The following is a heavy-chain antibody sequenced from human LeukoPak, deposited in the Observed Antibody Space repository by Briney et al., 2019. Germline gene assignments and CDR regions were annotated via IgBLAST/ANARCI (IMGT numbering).Heavy chain of an antibody. V-gene: IGHV1-2*02. Sequence: ASVKVSCKASGYTFTAHYIHWVRQAPGQGLEWMGWINPNSGDTDYAQKFQGRVTMTRDTSISTASMELSTLTSDDTAVYFCAEEGYWGQGTLVTVSS. CDR1: GYTFTAHY. D-gene: IGHD3-22*01. J-gene: IGHJ4*02. CDR2: INPNSGDT. CDR3: AEEGY.